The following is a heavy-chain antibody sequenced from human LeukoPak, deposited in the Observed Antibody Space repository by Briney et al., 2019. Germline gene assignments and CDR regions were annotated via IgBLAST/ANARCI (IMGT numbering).Heavy chain of an antibody. V-gene: IGHV3-7*01. CDR2: IKQDGSEK. J-gene: IGHJ6*03. CDR1: GFTFSSYW. CDR3: ARGDSGSYKQLRYYYYMDV. Sequence: GGSLRLSCAASGFTFSSYWMSWVRQAPGKGLEWVANIKQDGSEKYYVDSVKGRFTISRDNAKNSPYLQMISLRAEDTAVYYCARGDSGSYKQLRYYYYMDVWGKGTTVTVSS. D-gene: IGHD1-26*01.